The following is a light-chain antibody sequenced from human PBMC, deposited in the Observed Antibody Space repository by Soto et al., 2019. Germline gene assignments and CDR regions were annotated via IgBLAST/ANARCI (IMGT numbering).Light chain of an antibody. CDR1: SSDIGSNS. Sequence: QSVLTQPPSASRTPGQRVTIPCSGSSSDIGSNSVNWYQQLPGAAPRLLIYANDHRPSGVPDRFSASKSGTSASLAISGVWSEDEAFYYCATWSHSLKGWVFGGGTKLTVL. CDR3: ATWSHSLKGWV. J-gene: IGLJ3*02. CDR2: AND. V-gene: IGLV1-44*01.